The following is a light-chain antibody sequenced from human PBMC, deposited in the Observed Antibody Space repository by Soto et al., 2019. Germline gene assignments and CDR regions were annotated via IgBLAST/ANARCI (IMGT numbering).Light chain of an antibody. Sequence: EIVMTQSPATLSVSPGETATLSCRASQSVSTNLAWYQHRPGQPPRLLISGASTRATGIPVRFSGSGSGPEFTLTIRSLQSEDLAIYYCQQYNNWPPELTFGGGTKVEIK. CDR1: QSVSTN. J-gene: IGKJ4*01. CDR2: GAS. CDR3: QQYNNWPPELT. V-gene: IGKV3-15*01.